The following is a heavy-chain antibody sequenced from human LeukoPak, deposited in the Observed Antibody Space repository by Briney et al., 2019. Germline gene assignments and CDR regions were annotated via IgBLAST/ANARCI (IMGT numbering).Heavy chain of an antibody. Sequence: PSETLSLTCAVYGGSFSGYYWSWIRQPPGKGLEWIGEINHSGSTNYNPSLKSRVTISVDTSKNQFSLKLSSVTAADTAVYYCASTSYYDFWSGYDYWGQGTLVTVPS. CDR2: INHSGST. CDR1: GGSFSGYY. CDR3: ASTSYYDFWSGYDY. J-gene: IGHJ4*02. D-gene: IGHD3-3*01. V-gene: IGHV4-34*01.